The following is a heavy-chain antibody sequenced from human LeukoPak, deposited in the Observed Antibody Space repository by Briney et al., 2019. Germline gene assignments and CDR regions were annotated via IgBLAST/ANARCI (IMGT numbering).Heavy chain of an antibody. D-gene: IGHD2-21*02. CDR3: AREHKDYDGDGYYYGY. CDR2: IYSGRNT. Sequence: SETLSLTCAVYGGSFSGYYWSWIRQPAGKGLEWIGRIYSGRNTDHNPSLKSRATMSLDSSKNQFSLRLTSVTAADTAVYYCAREHKDYDGDGYYYGYWGQGTLVTVSS. CDR1: GGSFSGYY. V-gene: IGHV4-4*07. J-gene: IGHJ4*02.